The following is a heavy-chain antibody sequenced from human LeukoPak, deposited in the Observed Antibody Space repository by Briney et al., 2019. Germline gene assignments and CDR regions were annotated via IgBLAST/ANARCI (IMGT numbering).Heavy chain of an antibody. D-gene: IGHD3-10*01. CDR1: GITFSSYA. CDR3: AKGRGLYYGSGSFPIES. CDR2: ISGSGTST. V-gene: IGHV3-23*01. J-gene: IGHJ4*02. Sequence: GGSLRLSCTAPGITFSSYAMSWVRQAPGKGLEWVSGISGSGTSTYYADSVKGRFTISRDNSKNTLYLQMNSLRAEDTAVYYCAKGRGLYYGSGSFPIESWGQGTLVTVSS.